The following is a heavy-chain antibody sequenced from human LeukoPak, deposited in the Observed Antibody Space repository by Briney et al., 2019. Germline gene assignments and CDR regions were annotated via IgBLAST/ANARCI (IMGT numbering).Heavy chain of an antibody. CDR3: ARGNGWKRHDY. CDR2: VAKSGSVLYN. V-gene: IGHV4-4*07. Sequence: SETLSLTCTVSGDSISYSYWSWIRQPAGKGLEWIGRVAKSGSVLYNNYASSLRSRVALSVDSSKNQFSLKINAVTAADTAMYYCARGNGWKRHDYWGQGTQVTVSS. D-gene: IGHD2-15*01. CDR1: GDSISYSY. J-gene: IGHJ4*02.